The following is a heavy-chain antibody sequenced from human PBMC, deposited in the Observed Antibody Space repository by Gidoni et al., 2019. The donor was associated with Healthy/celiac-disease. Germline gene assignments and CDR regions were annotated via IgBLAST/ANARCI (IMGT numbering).Heavy chain of an antibody. J-gene: IGHJ3*02. CDR2: IYYSGST. D-gene: IGHD6-19*01. V-gene: IGHV4-39*01. CDR3: ARAIAVARNDAFDI. CDR1: GGSISSSSYS. Sequence: QLQLQESGPGLVKPSETLSLTCTVSGGSISSSSYSWGWIRQPPGKGLEWIGSIYYSGSTYYNPSLKSRVTISVDTSKNQFSLKLSSVTAADTAVYYCARAIAVARNDAFDIWGQGTMVTVSS.